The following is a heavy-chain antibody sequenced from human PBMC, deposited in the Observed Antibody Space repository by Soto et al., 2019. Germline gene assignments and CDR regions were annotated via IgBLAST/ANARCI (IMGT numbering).Heavy chain of an antibody. D-gene: IGHD3-10*02. V-gene: IGHV3-33*01. CDR1: CFTFVYYC. Sequence: GGWLRLSCLPGCFTFVYYCLHWVRQSPGRGLEWVAIVWLRGTNIGYTQSVRGRFTVSRDDSKNMLYLQMDSLRVEDTAVYYCVRDEIQVWSYVGSFDYWG. CDR2: VWLRGTNI. CDR3: VRDEIQVWSYVGSFDY. J-gene: IGHJ4*01.